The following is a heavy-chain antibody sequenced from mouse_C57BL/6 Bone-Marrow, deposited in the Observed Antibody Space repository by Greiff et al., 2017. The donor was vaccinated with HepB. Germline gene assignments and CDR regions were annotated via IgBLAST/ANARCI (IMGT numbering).Heavy chain of an antibody. J-gene: IGHJ3*01. CDR3: TKGYYGSSLFAY. V-gene: IGHV14-4*01. CDR2: IDPENGDT. Sequence: DVKLVESGAELVRPGASVKLSCTASGFNIKDDYMHWVKQRPEQGLEWIGWIDPENGDTEYASKFQGKATITADTSSNTAYLQLSSLTSEDTAVYYCTKGYYGSSLFAYWGQGTLVTVSA. D-gene: IGHD1-1*01. CDR1: GFNIKDDY.